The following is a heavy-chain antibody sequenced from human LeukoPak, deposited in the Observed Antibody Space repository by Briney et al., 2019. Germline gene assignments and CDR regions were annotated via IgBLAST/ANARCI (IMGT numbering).Heavy chain of an antibody. V-gene: IGHV3-7*01. CDR2: IETDGDKK. CDR3: ARDIPSGFYTPDY. D-gene: IGHD5-12*01. CDR1: GFTFSDYW. Sequence: GGSLRLSCVASGFTFSDYWMSWVRQAPGMGLEWVANIETDGDKKNYVDSVKGRFTISRDNAKNSLYLQMNNLRDEDTALYYCARDIPSGFYTPDYWGQGTQVTVSS. J-gene: IGHJ4*02.